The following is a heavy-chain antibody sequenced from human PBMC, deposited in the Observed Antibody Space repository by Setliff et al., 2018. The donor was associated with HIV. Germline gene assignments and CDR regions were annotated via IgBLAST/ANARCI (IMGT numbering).Heavy chain of an antibody. CDR2: ISAYNGDT. CDR3: AMTYYYGSGSRSHDY. D-gene: IGHD3-10*01. CDR1: GYTFTSYG. V-gene: IGHV1-18*01. J-gene: IGHJ4*02. Sequence: ASVKVSCKASGYTFTSYGISWVRQAPGQGLEWMGWISAYNGDTNYAQKLQGRVTMTTDTSTSTAYMELRSLRSDDTAVYYCAMTYYYGSGSRSHDYWGQGTLVTVSS.